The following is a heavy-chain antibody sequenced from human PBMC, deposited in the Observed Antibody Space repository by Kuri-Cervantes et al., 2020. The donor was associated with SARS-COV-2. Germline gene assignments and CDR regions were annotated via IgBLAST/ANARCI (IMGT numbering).Heavy chain of an antibody. D-gene: IGHD3-16*02. Sequence: ESLKISCTVSGGSISSYYWSWIRQPPGKGLEWIGSIYYSGSTYYNPSLKSRVTISVDTSKNQFSLKLSSVTAADTAVYYCARHEVLITFGGVIVSYFDYWGQGTLVRLL. J-gene: IGHJ4*02. CDR3: ARHEVLITFGGVIVSYFDY. CDR1: GGSISSYY. CDR2: IYYSGST. V-gene: IGHV4-39*01.